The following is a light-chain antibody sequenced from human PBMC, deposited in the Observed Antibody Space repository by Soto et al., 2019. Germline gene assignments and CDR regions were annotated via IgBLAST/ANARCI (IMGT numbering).Light chain of an antibody. CDR2: GAS. V-gene: IGKV3-15*01. CDR3: QQYYDCPIT. J-gene: IGKJ5*01. Sequence: EIVLTQSPATLSVSPGERATLSCRASQSVSSNLAWYQQKPGQAPRLLIYGASTRATGIPARFSGSGSGTEFTLTISSLQSEDFAVYYCQQYYDCPITFGQGTRLDIK. CDR1: QSVSSN.